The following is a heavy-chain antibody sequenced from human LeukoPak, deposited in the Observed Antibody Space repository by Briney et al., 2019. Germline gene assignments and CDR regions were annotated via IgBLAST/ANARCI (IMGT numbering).Heavy chain of an antibody. J-gene: IGHJ5*02. CDR1: GGSISSNY. D-gene: IGHD2-15*01. Sequence: SETLSLTCTVSGGSISSNYWSWIRQPPGKGLEWIGFIYYSGSTNYNPSLKSRVTISVDTSKNQFSLKLSSVTAADTAVYYCARDEMGYCSGGSCYGFDPWGQGTLVTVSS. V-gene: IGHV4-59*12. CDR3: ARDEMGYCSGGSCYGFDP. CDR2: IYYSGST.